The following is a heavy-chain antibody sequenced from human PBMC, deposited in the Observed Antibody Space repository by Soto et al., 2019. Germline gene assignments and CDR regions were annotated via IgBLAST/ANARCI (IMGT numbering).Heavy chain of an antibody. CDR3: ARDQIAGTYFFDY. J-gene: IGHJ4*02. CDR1: GNTFTSHY. CDR2: INPSGGST. V-gene: IGHV1-46*01. Sequence: ASVKVSCKASGNTFTSHYIHWVRQAPGQGPEWMGIINPSGGSTSYAQKFQSRVTMTRDTSTSAVYMELSSLRSEDTAVYYCARDQIAGTYFFDYWGQGTLVTVSS. D-gene: IGHD6-13*01.